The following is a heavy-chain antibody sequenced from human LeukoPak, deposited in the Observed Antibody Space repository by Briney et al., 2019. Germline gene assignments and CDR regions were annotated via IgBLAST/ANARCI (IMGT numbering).Heavy chain of an antibody. D-gene: IGHD3-10*01. CDR2: INQDGSEK. J-gene: IGHJ4*02. CDR1: GFTFSSYW. Sequence: GGSLRLSCAASGFTFSSYWMSWVRQAPGKGLEWVANINQDGSEKYYVDSVKGRFTISGDNAKKSLYLQMNGLRAEDTAVYYCGRVGAYYGSGSYSDYWGQGTLVTVSS. V-gene: IGHV3-7*01. CDR3: GRVGAYYGSGSYSDY.